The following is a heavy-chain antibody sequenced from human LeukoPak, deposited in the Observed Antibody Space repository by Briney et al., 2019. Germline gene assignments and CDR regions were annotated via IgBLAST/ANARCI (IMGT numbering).Heavy chain of an antibody. CDR3: ARDLRYCSSTSCYTAIDY. CDR2: INPNSGGT. V-gene: IGHV1-2*02. J-gene: IGHJ4*02. CDR1: GYTFTGYY. D-gene: IGHD2-2*02. Sequence: ASVKVSCKASGYTFTGYYMHWVRQAPGQGLEWMGWINPNSGGTNYAQKFQGRVTMTRDTSISTAYMELSRLRSDDTAVYYCARDLRYCSSTSCYTAIDYWGQGTLVTVSS.